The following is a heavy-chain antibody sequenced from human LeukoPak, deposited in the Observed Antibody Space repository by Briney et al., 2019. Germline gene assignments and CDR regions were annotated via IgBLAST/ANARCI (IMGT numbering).Heavy chain of an antibody. CDR1: GGSISSYY. CDR2: IYYSGST. V-gene: IGHV4-59*12. J-gene: IGHJ4*02. Sequence: SETLSLTCTVSGGSISSYYWSWIRQPPGKGLEWIGYIYYSGSTNYKPSLKSRVTISVDTSKNQFSLKLTSVTTADTAVYYCAVRRDGHSFFDYWGQGTLVTVSS. CDR3: AVRRDGHSFFDY. D-gene: IGHD5-24*01.